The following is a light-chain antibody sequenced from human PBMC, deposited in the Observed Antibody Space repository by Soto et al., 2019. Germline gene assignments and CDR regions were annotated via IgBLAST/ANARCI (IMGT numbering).Light chain of an antibody. J-gene: IGKJ1*01. CDR3: QQYNNWPGT. CDR2: GAS. CDR1: QSVSSN. V-gene: IGKV3-15*01. Sequence: EIVMTQSPATLSVSPGERATLSCRASQSVSSNFAWYQQKPGQAPRLLIYGASTRATGIPARFSGSGSGTEFTLTIRSLQSEDFAVSYCQQYNNWPGTFGQGTKVEIK.